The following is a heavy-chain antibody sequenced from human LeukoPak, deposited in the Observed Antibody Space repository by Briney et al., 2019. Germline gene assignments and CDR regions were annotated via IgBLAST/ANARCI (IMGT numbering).Heavy chain of an antibody. J-gene: IGHJ4*02. CDR2: IYSGGST. CDR1: GFTVSSNY. D-gene: IGHD3-22*01. CDR3: ARVRSMNYYDSSGYFGDGGFDY. Sequence: PGGSLRLSYAASGFTVSSNYMSWVRQAPGKGLEWVSVIYSGGSTYYADSVKGRFTISRHNSKNTLYLQMNSLRAEDTAVYYCARVRSMNYYDSSGYFGDGGFDYWGQGTLVTVSS. V-gene: IGHV3-53*04.